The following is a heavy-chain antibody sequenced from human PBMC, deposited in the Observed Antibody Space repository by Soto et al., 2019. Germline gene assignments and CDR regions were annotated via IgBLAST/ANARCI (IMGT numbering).Heavy chain of an antibody. Sequence: SLRLSCAASGFTFDDYAMHWVRQAPGKGLEWVSGISWNSGSIGYADSVKGRFTISRDNAKNSPYLQMNSLRAEDTALYYCAKDTGGGSYDYWGQGTLVTVSS. D-gene: IGHD1-26*01. CDR1: GFTFDDYA. CDR2: ISWNSGSI. CDR3: AKDTGGGSYDY. J-gene: IGHJ4*02. V-gene: IGHV3-9*01.